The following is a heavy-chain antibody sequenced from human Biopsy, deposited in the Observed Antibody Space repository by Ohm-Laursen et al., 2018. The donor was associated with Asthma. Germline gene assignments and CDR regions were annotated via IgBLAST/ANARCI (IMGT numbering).Heavy chain of an antibody. V-gene: IGHV1-69*13. D-gene: IGHD6-19*01. CDR2: IITVFGTT. CDR1: GGTFSNYA. CDR3: ARCQVGYSSGWSLLLKKIYYSGMDV. Sequence: SVKVSCKAPGGTFSNYAISWVRQAPGQGLEWLGGIITVFGTTNYAQKFQGRVTITADESTSTAYMEVSSLRYEDTAIYYCARCQVGYSSGWSLLLKKIYYSGMDVWGQGTAVTVSS. J-gene: IGHJ6*02.